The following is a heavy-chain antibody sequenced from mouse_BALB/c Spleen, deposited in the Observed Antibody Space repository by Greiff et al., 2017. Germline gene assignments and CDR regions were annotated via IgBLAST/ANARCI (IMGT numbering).Heavy chain of an antibody. J-gene: IGHJ4*01. CDR1: GYTFTSYW. CDR2: INPSNGRT. V-gene: IGHV1S81*02. Sequence: QVQLQQPGAELVKPGASVKLSCKASGYTFTSYWMHWVKQRPGQGLEWLGEINPSNGRTNYNEKFKSKATLTVDTSSSTAYMQLSSRTSEDSAVYYCARNRMDYGGQGTSVTVSS. CDR3: ARNRMDY.